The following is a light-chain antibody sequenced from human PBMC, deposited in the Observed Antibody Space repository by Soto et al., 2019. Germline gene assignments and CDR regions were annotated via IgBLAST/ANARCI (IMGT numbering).Light chain of an antibody. Sequence: IHMTQSPSSLSASVWARVTITCRPSQTINNNLNWYQQKPGKAPKLLIYGASSLQSGVPSGFSGSGSGTEFTLTISSLQPEDFATYYCQQSYSIPPITFGQGTRLEI. CDR1: QTINNN. V-gene: IGKV1-39*01. CDR2: GAS. J-gene: IGKJ5*01. CDR3: QQSYSIPPIT.